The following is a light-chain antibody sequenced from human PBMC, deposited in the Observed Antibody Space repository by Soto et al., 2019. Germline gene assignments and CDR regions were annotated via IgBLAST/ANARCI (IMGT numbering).Light chain of an antibody. CDR3: QQRSNWPVT. CDR1: QSVSSY. V-gene: IGKV3-11*01. J-gene: IGKJ1*01. Sequence: EIVLTQSPATLSLSPGERATLSCRASQSVSSYLAWYQQKPGQAPNLLIYDASNRATGIPARFSGSGSGTDFTLTISSLEPEDFAVYYCQQRSNWPVTFGQGNKVEIK. CDR2: DAS.